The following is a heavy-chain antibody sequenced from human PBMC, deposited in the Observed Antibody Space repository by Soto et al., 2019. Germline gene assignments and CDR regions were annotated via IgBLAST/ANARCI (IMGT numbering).Heavy chain of an antibody. J-gene: IGHJ6*02. CDR2: IWYDGSNK. D-gene: IGHD1-26*01. V-gene: IGHV3-33*01. Sequence: QVQLVESGGGVVQPGRSLRLSCAASGFTFSSYGMHWVRQAPGKGLEWVAVIWYDGSNKYYADSVKGRFTISRDNSKNTLYLQMNSLRAEDTAVYYCARVVGSSHPEGMDVWGQGTTVTVSS. CDR3: ARVVGSSHPEGMDV. CDR1: GFTFSSYG.